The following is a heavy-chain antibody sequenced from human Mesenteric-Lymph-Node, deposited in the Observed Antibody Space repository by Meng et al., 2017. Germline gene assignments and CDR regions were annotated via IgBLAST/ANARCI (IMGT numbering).Heavy chain of an antibody. CDR3: ARLFYDASGVNWLDP. CDR1: GVSINNGDYY. J-gene: IGHJ5*02. V-gene: IGHV4-31*03. D-gene: IGHD2-15*01. CDR2: MYYSGNT. Sequence: SETLSLTCTVSGVSINNGDYYWSWIRQHPVKGLECIGHMYYSGNTYYNPSLKSRVTMSVDTSRNQFSVKLSSVTAADTAIYYCARLFYDASGVNWLDPWGQGTLVTVSS.